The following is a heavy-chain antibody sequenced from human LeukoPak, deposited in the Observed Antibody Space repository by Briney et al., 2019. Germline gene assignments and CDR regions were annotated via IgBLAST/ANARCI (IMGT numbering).Heavy chain of an antibody. Sequence: SETLSLTCAVYGGSFSGYYWSWIRQPPGKGLEWIGEINHSGSTNYNPSLKSRVTISVDTSKNQFSLKLSSVTAADTAVYYCARLRSGYNYYMDVWGEGTTVTISS. J-gene: IGHJ6*03. CDR3: ARLRSGYNYYMDV. V-gene: IGHV4-34*01. CDR2: INHSGST. CDR1: GGSFSGYY. D-gene: IGHD2-2*02.